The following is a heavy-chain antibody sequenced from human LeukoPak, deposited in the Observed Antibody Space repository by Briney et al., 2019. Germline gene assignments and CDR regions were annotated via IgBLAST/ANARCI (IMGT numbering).Heavy chain of an antibody. Sequence: GGSLRLSCAASGFTFSSYGMHWFRQAPGKGLEWVAVIWYDGSNKYYADSVKGRFTISRDNSKNTLYLQMNSLRAEDTAVYYCARDAYYYDSSGYYSGVYFDYWGQGTLVTVSS. CDR1: GFTFSSYG. CDR2: IWYDGSNK. V-gene: IGHV3-33*01. CDR3: ARDAYYYDSSGYYSGVYFDY. J-gene: IGHJ4*02. D-gene: IGHD3-22*01.